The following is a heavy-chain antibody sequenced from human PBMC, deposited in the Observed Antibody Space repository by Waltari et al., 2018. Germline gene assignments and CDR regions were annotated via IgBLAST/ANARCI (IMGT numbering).Heavy chain of an antibody. J-gene: IGHJ6*02. Sequence: QVQLVQSGAEVKKPGSSVKVSCKASGGTFSSYAISWVRQAPGQGLGWVGVMTPIFGKETYAQNFQGRVTMTAYESTSTAYMELSSLRSEDTAVYYCARENGVVVPAASYYYYGMDVWGQGTTVTVSS. D-gene: IGHD2-2*01. CDR3: ARENGVVVPAASYYYYGMDV. V-gene: IGHV1-69*01. CDR1: GGTFSSYA. CDR2: MTPIFGKE.